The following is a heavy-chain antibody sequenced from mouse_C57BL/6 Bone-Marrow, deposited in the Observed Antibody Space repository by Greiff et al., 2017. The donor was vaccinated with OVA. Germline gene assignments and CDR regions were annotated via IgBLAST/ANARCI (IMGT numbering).Heavy chain of an antibody. CDR3: ARGAWLDY. CDR2: IWSGGNT. J-gene: IGHJ2*01. V-gene: IGHV2-2*01. D-gene: IGHD2-2*01. Sequence: QVQLLQSGPGLVQPSQSLSLTCAVSGFSLTSYAVHWVRQSPGKGLEWLGVIWSGGNTDYTAAFISGLSISKDNSNRQVFFKKNSLQADDTARYYCARGAWLDYWGQGTTLTVSA. CDR1: GFSLTSYA.